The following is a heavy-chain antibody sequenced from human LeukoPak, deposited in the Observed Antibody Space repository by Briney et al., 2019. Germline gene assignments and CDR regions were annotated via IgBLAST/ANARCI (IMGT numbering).Heavy chain of an antibody. CDR2: ISGGSSFT. Sequence: PGGSLRLSCAASRFTFSSYGMNWVRQAPGKGLEWVSYISGGSSFTYYVDSVKGRFTISRDNAKNSLYLQMNSLRAEDTAAYYCARDLGYSSGPNYWGQGTRVTVSS. J-gene: IGHJ4*02. CDR3: ARDLGYSSGPNY. CDR1: RFTFSSYG. V-gene: IGHV3-21*01. D-gene: IGHD6-19*01.